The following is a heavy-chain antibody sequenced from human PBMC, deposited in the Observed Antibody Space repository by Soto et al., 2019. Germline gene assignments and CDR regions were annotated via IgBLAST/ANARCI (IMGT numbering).Heavy chain of an antibody. CDR1: EFCFSDHW. D-gene: IGHD3-10*01. J-gene: IGHJ5*02. CDR3: ARGGNWLDP. Sequence: PGEPLSHPCPPSEFCFSDHWMAWLRQAPGKGLEWVANLDKGGGEKHYGDSGLGRFSISSDNAKNSLYLEMNSLRAEDMAVYYCARGGNWLDPWGQGTVVTVSS. CDR2: LDKGGGEK. V-gene: IGHV3-7*05.